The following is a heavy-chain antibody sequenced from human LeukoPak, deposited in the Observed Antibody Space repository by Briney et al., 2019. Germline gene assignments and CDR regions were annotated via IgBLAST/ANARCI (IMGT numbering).Heavy chain of an antibody. CDR2: ISAYNGNT. D-gene: IGHD6-13*01. J-gene: IGHJ4*02. Sequence: ASVKVSCKASGYTFTSYGISWVRQAPGQGLEWMGWISAYNGNTNYAQKLQGRVTITRDTSASTAYMELSSLRSEDTAVYYCAREAWGSSCSDYWGQGTLVTVSS. V-gene: IGHV1-18*01. CDR1: GYTFTSYG. CDR3: AREAWGSSCSDY.